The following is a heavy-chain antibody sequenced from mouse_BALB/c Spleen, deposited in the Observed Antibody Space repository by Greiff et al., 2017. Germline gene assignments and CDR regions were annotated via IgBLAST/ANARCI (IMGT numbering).Heavy chain of an antibody. Sequence: DLVKPGASVKLSCKASGYTFTSYWINWIKQRPGQGLEWIGRIAPGSGSTYYNEMFKGKATLTVDTSSSTAYIQLSSLSSEDSAVDFCARAGRTAMDYWGQGTSVTVSS. D-gene: IGHD3-1*01. J-gene: IGHJ4*01. CDR1: GYTFTSYW. CDR2: IAPGSGST. CDR3: ARAGRTAMDY. V-gene: IGHV1S41*01.